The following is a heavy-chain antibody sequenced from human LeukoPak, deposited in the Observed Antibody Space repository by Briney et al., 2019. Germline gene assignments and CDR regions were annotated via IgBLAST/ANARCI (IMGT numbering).Heavy chain of an antibody. CDR3: ARVSSTGRYDY. CDR2: IYSSGST. J-gene: IGHJ4*02. D-gene: IGHD6-19*01. V-gene: IGHV4-4*07. CDR1: GGSISSYY. Sequence: SETLSLTCTVSGGSISSYYWSWIRQPAGKGLEWIGRIYSSGSTNYNPSLKSRVTMSVDTSKNQFSLKLSSVTAADTVVYYCARVSSTGRYDYWGQGTLVTVSS.